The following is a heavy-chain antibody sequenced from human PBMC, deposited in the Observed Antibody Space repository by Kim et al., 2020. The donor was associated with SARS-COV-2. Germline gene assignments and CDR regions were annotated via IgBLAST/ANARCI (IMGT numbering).Heavy chain of an antibody. Sequence: SVKVSCKASGGTFSSYAISWVRQAPGQGLEWMGGIIPIFGTANYAQKFQGRVTITADESTSTAYMELSSLRSEDTAVYYCAAQIRDGYRGQIDYWGQGTLVTVSS. CDR3: AAQIRDGYRGQIDY. V-gene: IGHV1-69*13. D-gene: IGHD5-12*01. CDR1: GGTFSSYA. J-gene: IGHJ4*02. CDR2: IIPIFGTA.